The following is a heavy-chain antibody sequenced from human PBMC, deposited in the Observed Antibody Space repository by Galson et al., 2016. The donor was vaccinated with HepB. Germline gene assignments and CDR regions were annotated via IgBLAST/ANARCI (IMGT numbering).Heavy chain of an antibody. Sequence: SLRLSCAASGFNFGTYVMHWVRQAPGKGLEWLAVISSDGTNKYYADSVKGRFTISRDNSKNTLYLQMNSLRTDDTAVYYCASPVGATADIWGQGTMVTVSS. V-gene: IGHV3-30*03. CDR3: ASPVGATADI. CDR2: ISSDGTNK. D-gene: IGHD1-26*01. CDR1: GFNFGTYV. J-gene: IGHJ3*02.